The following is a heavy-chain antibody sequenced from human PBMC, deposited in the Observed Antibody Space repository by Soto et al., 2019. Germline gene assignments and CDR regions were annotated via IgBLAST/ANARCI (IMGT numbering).Heavy chain of an antibody. V-gene: IGHV1-69*13. J-gene: IGHJ6*02. Sequence: ASVKVSCKASGGTFSSYAISWVRQAPGQGLEWMGGIIPIFGTANYAQKFQGRVTITADESTSTAYMELSSLRSEDTAVYYCASKPNDIVVAPAAPYYYYGMDVWGQGTTVTVSS. CDR2: IIPIFGTA. CDR3: ASKPNDIVVAPAAPYYYYGMDV. D-gene: IGHD2-2*01. CDR1: GGTFSSYA.